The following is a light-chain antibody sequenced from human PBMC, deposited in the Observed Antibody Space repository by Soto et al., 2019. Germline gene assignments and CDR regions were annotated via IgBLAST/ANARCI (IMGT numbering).Light chain of an antibody. CDR3: SSDAGSSNV. CDR2: EVN. V-gene: IGLV2-8*01. Sequence: QSVLTQPPSASGSPGQSVAISCTGTSSDVGGYNYVSWYQQHPGKAPKLMIYEVNKRPSGVPDRFSGSKSGNTASLTVSGLQAEDEADYGCSSDAGSSNVFATGTKVTVL. CDR1: SSDVGGYNY. J-gene: IGLJ1*01.